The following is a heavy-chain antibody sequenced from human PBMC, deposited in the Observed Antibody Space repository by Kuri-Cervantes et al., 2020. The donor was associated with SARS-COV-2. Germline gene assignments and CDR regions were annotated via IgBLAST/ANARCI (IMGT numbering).Heavy chain of an antibody. V-gene: IGHV1-2*04. D-gene: IGHD3-22*01. CDR1: GYTFTDYY. CDR2: INPNSGGT. CDR3: ARSTPFRRLVDISQGGAFDI. J-gene: IGHJ3*02. Sequence: ASVKVSCKASGYTFTDYYMHWVRQAPGQGLEWMGWINPNSGGTNYAQKFQGWVTMTRDTSISTVYMELSRLRSDDTAVYYCARSTPFRRLVDISQGGAFDIWAKGQWSPSPQ.